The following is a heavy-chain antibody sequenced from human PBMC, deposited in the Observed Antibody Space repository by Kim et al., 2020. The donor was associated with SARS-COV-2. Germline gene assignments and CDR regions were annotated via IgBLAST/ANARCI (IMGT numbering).Heavy chain of an antibody. CDR2: INSDGSST. CDR3: ARAGYCSGGSCYLDAFDI. Sequence: GGSLRLSCAASGFTFSSYWMHWVRQAPGKGLVWVSRINSDGSSTSYADSVKGRFTISRDNAKNTLYLQMNSLRAEDTAVYYCARAGYCSGGSCYLDAFDIWGQGTMVTVSS. V-gene: IGHV3-74*01. CDR1: GFTFSSYW. D-gene: IGHD2-15*01. J-gene: IGHJ3*02.